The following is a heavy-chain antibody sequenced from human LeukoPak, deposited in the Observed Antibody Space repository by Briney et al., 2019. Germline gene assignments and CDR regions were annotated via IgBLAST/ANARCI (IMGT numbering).Heavy chain of an antibody. Sequence: SETLSLTCAVYGGSFSGYYWSWIRQPPGKGLEWIGEINHSGSTNYNPSLKSRVTISVDTSKNQFSLKLSSVTAADTAVYYCARAGGYQLTNLDYWGQGTLVTVSS. J-gene: IGHJ4*02. CDR3: ARAGGYQLTNLDY. CDR1: GGSFSGYY. CDR2: INHSGST. D-gene: IGHD2-2*01. V-gene: IGHV4-34*01.